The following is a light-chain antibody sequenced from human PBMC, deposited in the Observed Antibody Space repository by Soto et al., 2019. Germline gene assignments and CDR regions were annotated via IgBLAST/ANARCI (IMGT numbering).Light chain of an antibody. Sequence: EIVLTQSPGTLSLSPGERATLSCRASQSVRNSYLAWYQQKPGQAPRLLMSGASSRSTGIPDRFSGDMSGTEVRRTMNGWLPADSAAYLFQQYGTAPPLALGQGTRLEIK. CDR2: GAS. CDR1: QSVRNSY. J-gene: IGKJ5*01. CDR3: QQYGTAPPLA. V-gene: IGKV3-20*01.